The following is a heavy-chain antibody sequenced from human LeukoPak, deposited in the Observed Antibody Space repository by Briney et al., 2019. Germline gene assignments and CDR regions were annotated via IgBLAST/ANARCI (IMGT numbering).Heavy chain of an antibody. CDR2: INHSGST. D-gene: IGHD2-15*01. CDR3: ARLAVAASQAYYYYYYMDV. CDR1: GGSFSGYY. V-gene: IGHV4-34*01. J-gene: IGHJ6*03. Sequence: SETLSLTCAVYGGSFSGYYWSWIRQPPGKGLEWIGEINHSGSTNYNPSLKSRVTISVDTSKNQFSLKLSSVTAADTAVYYCARLAVAASQAYYYYYYMDVWGKGTTVTVSS.